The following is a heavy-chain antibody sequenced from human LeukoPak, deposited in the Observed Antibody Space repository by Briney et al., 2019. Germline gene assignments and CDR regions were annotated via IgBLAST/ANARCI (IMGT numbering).Heavy chain of an antibody. CDR2: IRGSGET. D-gene: IGHD3/OR15-3a*01. J-gene: IGHJ5*02. CDR1: GFSVSNYY. CDR3: ARDRAATQDWVEFDP. Sequence: PGGSLRLSCAVSGFSVSNYYMNWVRQAPGKGLEWVSLIRGSGETFYADSVKGRSTISRDDSKNTVHLQMNSLRVEDTADYFCARDRAATQDWVEFDPWGQGTLVTVSS. V-gene: IGHV3-66*03.